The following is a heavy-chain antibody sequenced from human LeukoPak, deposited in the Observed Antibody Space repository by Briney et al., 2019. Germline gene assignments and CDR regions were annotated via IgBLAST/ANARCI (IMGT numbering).Heavy chain of an antibody. V-gene: IGHV1-18*01. J-gene: IGHJ4*02. Sequence: ASVKVSCKASGYTFTSYGISWVRQAPGQGLEWMGWISTYNGNTKYVQNLQGRVTMTTDTSTSTAYMELRSLRSDDTAVYYCARGFRSGWWRNQPQLPDYWGQGTLVTVSS. CDR2: ISTYNGNT. D-gene: IGHD6-19*01. CDR1: GYTFTSYG. CDR3: ARGFRSGWWRNQPQLPDY.